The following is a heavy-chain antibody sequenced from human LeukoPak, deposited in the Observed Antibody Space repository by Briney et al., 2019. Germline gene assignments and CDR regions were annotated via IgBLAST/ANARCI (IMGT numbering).Heavy chain of an antibody. J-gene: IGHJ5*02. CDR1: GGSISSGGYY. CDR2: IYYSGST. Sequence: SQTLSLTCTVSGGSISSGGYYWSWIRQHPGKGLEWIGYIYYSGSTYYNPSLKSRVTISVDTSKNQFSLKLSSVTAADTAVYYCARVRVRGVISMRYNWFDPWGQGTLVTVSS. D-gene: IGHD3-10*01. V-gene: IGHV4-30-4*08. CDR3: ARVRVRGVISMRYNWFDP.